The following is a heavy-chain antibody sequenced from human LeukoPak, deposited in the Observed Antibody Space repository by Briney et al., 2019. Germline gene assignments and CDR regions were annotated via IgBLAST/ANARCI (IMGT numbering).Heavy chain of an antibody. J-gene: IGHJ5*02. Sequence: SETLSLTCTVSGGSISSSSYYWGWIRQPPGKGLEWIGSIYYSGSTNYNPSLKSRVTISVDTSKNQFSLKLSSVTAADTAVYYCARLGYCSGGSCYANNWFDPWGQGTLVTVSS. CDR2: IYYSGST. D-gene: IGHD2-15*01. CDR3: ARLGYCSGGSCYANNWFDP. V-gene: IGHV4-39*07. CDR1: GGSISSSSYY.